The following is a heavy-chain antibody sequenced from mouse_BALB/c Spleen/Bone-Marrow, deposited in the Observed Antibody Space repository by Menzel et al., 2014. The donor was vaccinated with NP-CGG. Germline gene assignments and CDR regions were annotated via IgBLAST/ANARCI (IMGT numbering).Heavy chain of an antibody. V-gene: IGHV2-4*02. Sequence: VQLQQSEPGLVQPSQTLSITCTVSGFSLTSYGVHWVRQPPGKSLEWLGVIWSGGSTDYNAAFISRLSISKDNSKSQVFFKMNSLQAGDTAIYYCARNSDYGSGYFDVWGAGTTVTVSS. J-gene: IGHJ1*01. D-gene: IGHD1-2*01. CDR1: GFSLTSYG. CDR3: ARNSDYGSGYFDV. CDR2: IWSGGST.